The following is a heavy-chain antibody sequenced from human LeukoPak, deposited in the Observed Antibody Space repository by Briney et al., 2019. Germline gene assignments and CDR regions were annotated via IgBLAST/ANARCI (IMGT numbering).Heavy chain of an antibody. CDR2: TYYRSKWYN. Sequence: SQTLSLTCAISGDRVSSNSAGWNWIRQSPSRGLEWLGRTYYRSKWYNDYAGSVKSRIIINADTSKNHFSLQLKSVTPEDTAVYYCAREVVVVPATHYHGMGVWGQGTTVTVSS. V-gene: IGHV6-1*01. D-gene: IGHD2-15*01. J-gene: IGHJ6*02. CDR1: GDRVSSNSAG. CDR3: AREVVVVPATHYHGMGV.